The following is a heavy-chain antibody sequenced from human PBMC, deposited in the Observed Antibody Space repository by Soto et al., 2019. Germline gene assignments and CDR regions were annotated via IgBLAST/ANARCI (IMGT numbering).Heavy chain of an antibody. V-gene: IGHV1-69*13. CDR1: GGTFSSYA. D-gene: IGHD5-12*01. Sequence: GASVKVSCKASGGTFSSYAISWVRQAPGQGLEWMGGIIPTFGTANYAQKFQGRVTITADESTSTAYMELSSLRSEDTAVYYCASRRDGYNYDFALDGMDVWGQGTTVTVSS. J-gene: IGHJ6*02. CDR2: IIPTFGTA. CDR3: ASRRDGYNYDFALDGMDV.